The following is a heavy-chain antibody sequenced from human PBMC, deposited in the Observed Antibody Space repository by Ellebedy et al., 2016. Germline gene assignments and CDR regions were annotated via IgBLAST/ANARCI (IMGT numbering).Heavy chain of an antibody. CDR3: ARRGLRFVSYFAMDV. Sequence: ASVKVSCXASGYTFTTFSITWVRQVPGQGLEWMGWMTPNSGQTGYAQKFQGRVTMTSNTSISTAYMELSSLRSEDTAVYYCARRGLRFVSYFAMDVWGQGTTVTVSS. D-gene: IGHD2-21*02. CDR2: MTPNSGQT. J-gene: IGHJ6*02. CDR1: GYTFTTFS. V-gene: IGHV1-8*02.